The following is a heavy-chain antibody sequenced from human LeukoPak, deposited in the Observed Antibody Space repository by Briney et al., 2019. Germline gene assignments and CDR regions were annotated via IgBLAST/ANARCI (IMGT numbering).Heavy chain of an antibody. CDR3: TRDLAAAAT. V-gene: IGHV3-7*03. CDR1: GFTFSTYW. Sequence: GGSLRLSCAASGFTFSTYWMSWVRQAPGKGLEWVAYINQDGKKRFYVDSVKGRFTISRDNAKNSLFLQMNSLTAEDTAIYYCTRDLAAAATWGQGTLVTVSS. CDR2: INQDGKKR. J-gene: IGHJ5*02. D-gene: IGHD6-13*01.